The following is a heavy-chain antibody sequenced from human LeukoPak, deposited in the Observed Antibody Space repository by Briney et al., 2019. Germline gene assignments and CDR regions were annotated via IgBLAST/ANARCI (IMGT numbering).Heavy chain of an antibody. V-gene: IGHV3-23*01. D-gene: IGHD4-23*01. J-gene: IGHJ4*02. CDR3: AKGGTRTTVGTFDY. Sequence: AGGSLRLSCAASGFTFSSYAMSWVRQAPGKGLEWVSAISGSGGSTYYADSVKGRFTISRDNSKNTLYLQMSSLRAEDTAVYYCAKGGTRTTVGTFDYWGQGTLVTVSS. CDR1: GFTFSSYA. CDR2: ISGSGGST.